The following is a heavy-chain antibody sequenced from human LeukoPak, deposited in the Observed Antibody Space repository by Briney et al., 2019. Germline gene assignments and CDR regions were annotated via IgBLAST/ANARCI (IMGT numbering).Heavy chain of an antibody. V-gene: IGHV3-48*04. CDR3: VGPDSQFDC. Sequence: GGSLRLSCAVSGFTFSGYSMNWVRQAPGKGLEWLSYISSSSSTIYYADSVKGRFTISRDNAKNSLYLQMNNLRVEDTAVYYCVGPDSQFDCWGQGTLVTVSS. D-gene: IGHD3-10*01. CDR2: ISSSSSTI. J-gene: IGHJ4*02. CDR1: GFTFSGYS.